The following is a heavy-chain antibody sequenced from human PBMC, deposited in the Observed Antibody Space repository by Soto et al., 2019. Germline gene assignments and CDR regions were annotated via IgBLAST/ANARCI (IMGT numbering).Heavy chain of an antibody. CDR3: ARGASLVRGGAYYYYGMDV. CDR1: GYTFTGYY. J-gene: IGHJ6*02. V-gene: IGHV1-2*04. Sequence: ASVKVSCKASGYTFTGYYMHWVRQAPGQGLERMGWISPNSGGTNYAQKFQGWVTMTRDTSISTAYMELSRLRSDDTAVYYCARGASLVRGGAYYYYGMDVWGQGTTVTVSS. D-gene: IGHD2-15*01. CDR2: ISPNSGGT.